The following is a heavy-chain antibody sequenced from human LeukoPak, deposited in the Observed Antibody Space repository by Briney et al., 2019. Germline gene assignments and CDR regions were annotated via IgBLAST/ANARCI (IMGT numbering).Heavy chain of an antibody. V-gene: IGHV4-34*01. CDR2: INHSGGT. D-gene: IGHD3-16*01. Sequence: SETLSLTCAVYGGSFSGYYWSWIRQPPGKGLECIGEINHSGGTTYNPSLKSRVTISVDTSKNQFSLKLTSVTAADTGVYYCARGPRGKFYYYYMDVWGKGTTVTVPS. CDR3: ARGPRGKFYYYYMDV. J-gene: IGHJ6*03. CDR1: GGSFSGYY.